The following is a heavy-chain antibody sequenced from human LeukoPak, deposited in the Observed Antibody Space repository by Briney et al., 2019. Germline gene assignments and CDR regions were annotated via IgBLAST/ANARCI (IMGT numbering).Heavy chain of an antibody. CDR2: INHSGST. V-gene: IGHV4-34*01. Sequence: SETLSLTCAVYGGSFSGYYWSWIRQPPGKGLEWIGEINHSGSTNYNPSLKSRVTISVDTSKNQFSLKLSSVTAADTAVYYCARSGIRVRNYGMDVWGQGTTVTVSS. D-gene: IGHD3-10*01. CDR3: ARSGIRVRNYGMDV. CDR1: GGSFSGYY. J-gene: IGHJ6*02.